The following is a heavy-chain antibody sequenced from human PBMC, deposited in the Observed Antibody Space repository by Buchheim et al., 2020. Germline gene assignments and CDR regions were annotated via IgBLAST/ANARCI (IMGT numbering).Heavy chain of an antibody. CDR2: ISSSGSTI. J-gene: IGHJ4*02. V-gene: IGHV3-11*04. CDR3: ARECTSGNSNNGPTDY. D-gene: IGHD3-10*01. CDR1: GFTFSDYY. Sequence: QVQLVESGGGLVKPGGSLRLSCAASGFTFSDYYMSWIRQAPGKGLEWVSYISSSGSTIYYADSVKGRFTISRDNSTSTVYLQMDSLRVEDTAVYYCARECTSGNSNNGPTDYWGQGTL.